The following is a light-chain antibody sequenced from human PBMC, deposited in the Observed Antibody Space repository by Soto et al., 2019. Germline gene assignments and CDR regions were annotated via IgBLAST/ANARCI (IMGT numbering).Light chain of an antibody. CDR3: AAWDDSLNGVV. CDR1: SSNIGSKT. J-gene: IGLJ2*01. V-gene: IGLV1-44*01. CDR2: SNN. Sequence: QSVLTQPPSASGTPGQRVTDSCSGSSSNIGSKTVNWYQQLPGTAPKLLIYSNNQRPSGVPDRFSGSKSGTSASLAISGLQSEDEADYYCAAWDDSLNGVVFGGGTKLTVL.